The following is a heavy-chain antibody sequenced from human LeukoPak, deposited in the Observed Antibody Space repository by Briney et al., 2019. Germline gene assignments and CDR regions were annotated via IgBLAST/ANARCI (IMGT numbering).Heavy chain of an antibody. CDR1: GGTFRFYA. V-gene: IGHV1-2*02. D-gene: IGHD6-13*01. J-gene: IGHJ3*02. CDR2: INPNSGGT. Sequence: GASVKVSCKASGGTFRFYAISWVRQALGQGLEWMGWINPNSGGTNYAQKFQGRVTMTRDTSISTAYMELSRLRSDDTAVYYCARVGAYSSSPDAFDIWGQGTMVTVSS. CDR3: ARVGAYSSSPDAFDI.